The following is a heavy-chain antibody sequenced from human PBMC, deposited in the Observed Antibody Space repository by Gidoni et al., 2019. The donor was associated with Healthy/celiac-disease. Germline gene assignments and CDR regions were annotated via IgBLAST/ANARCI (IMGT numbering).Heavy chain of an antibody. V-gene: IGHV1-69*01. D-gene: IGHD4-17*01. CDR1: CGTFSSYA. J-gene: IGHJ3*02. CDR2: IIPIVGTA. Sequence: QLVQSWAEVTKPASSVTVSCMASCGTFSSYAISWVRQAPGQGLEWMGGIIPIVGTANYAQKFKSRVTITADEATSKAYMELSSLRSEDTAVYYCARVYGGEGAFDIWGQGTMVTVSS. CDR3: ARVYGGEGAFDI.